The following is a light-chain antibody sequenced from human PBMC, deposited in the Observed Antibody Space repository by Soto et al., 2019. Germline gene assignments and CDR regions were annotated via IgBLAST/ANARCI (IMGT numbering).Light chain of an antibody. V-gene: IGLV1-51*02. CDR3: GTWDTSLSVV. CDR2: ESD. Sequence: QSVLTQPPSVSAAPGQMVTISCSGSSSNIWNNYVSWYQQLPGTAPKLLIYESDKRPSGIPDRFSGSKSGTSATLGIAGLQTGDEADYYCGTWDTSLSVVFGGGTKLTVL. CDR1: SSNIWNNY. J-gene: IGLJ2*01.